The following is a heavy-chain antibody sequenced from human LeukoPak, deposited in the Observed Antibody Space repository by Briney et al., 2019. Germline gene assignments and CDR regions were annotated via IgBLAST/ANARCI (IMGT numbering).Heavy chain of an antibody. CDR3: ARVRGVVSPLDY. CDR2: IYYTGST. D-gene: IGHD3-10*01. CDR1: GGSISNYY. Sequence: SETLSLICTVSGGSISNYYWSWIRQPPGKGLEWIGYIYYTGSTNSNPSLRSRVTISVDTSKNQFSLKLSSVTAADTAVYYCARVRGVVSPLDYWGQGTLVTVSS. V-gene: IGHV4-59*01. J-gene: IGHJ4*02.